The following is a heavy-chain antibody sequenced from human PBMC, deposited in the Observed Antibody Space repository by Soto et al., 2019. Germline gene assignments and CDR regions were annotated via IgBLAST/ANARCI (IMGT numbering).Heavy chain of an antibody. V-gene: IGHV4-59*01. J-gene: IGHJ5*02. CDR1: GGSISSYY. CDR3: ARDPGRDGYNSGGLFDP. Sequence: QVQLQESGPGLVKPSETLSLTCTVSGGSISSYYWSWIRQPPGKGLEWIGYIYYSGSTNYNPSLKSRVTISVDTSKNQFSLKLSSVTAADTAVYYCARDPGRDGYNSGGLFDPWGQGTLVTVSS. D-gene: IGHD5-12*01. CDR2: IYYSGST.